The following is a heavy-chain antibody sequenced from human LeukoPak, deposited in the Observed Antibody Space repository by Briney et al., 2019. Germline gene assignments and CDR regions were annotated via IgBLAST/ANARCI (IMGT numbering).Heavy chain of an antibody. Sequence: PSETLSLTCTVSVRPISSYYGSWIRQPAGKGLEWIGRVYTSGTTNYNPSLKSRVTMSIDTSKNQFSLNLSSVTAADTAVYYCARGGWRLDSWGQGTLVTVSS. CDR3: ARGGWRLDS. V-gene: IGHV4-4*07. J-gene: IGHJ4*02. CDR1: VRPISSYY. CDR2: VYTSGTT.